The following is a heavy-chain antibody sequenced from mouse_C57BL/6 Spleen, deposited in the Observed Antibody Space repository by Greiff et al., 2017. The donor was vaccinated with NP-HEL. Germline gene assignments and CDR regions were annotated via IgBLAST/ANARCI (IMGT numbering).Heavy chain of an antibody. V-gene: IGHV1-26*01. D-gene: IGHD3-2*02. CDR3: ARLDSSGFYAMDY. CDR1: GYTFTDYY. J-gene: IGHJ4*01. Sequence: EVQLQQSGPELVKPGASVKISCTASGYTFTDYYMTWVKQSHGKSLEWIGDINPNNGGTSYNQKFKGKATLTVDKSSSTAYMELRSLTSEDSAVYYCARLDSSGFYAMDYWGQGTSVTVSS. CDR2: INPNNGGT.